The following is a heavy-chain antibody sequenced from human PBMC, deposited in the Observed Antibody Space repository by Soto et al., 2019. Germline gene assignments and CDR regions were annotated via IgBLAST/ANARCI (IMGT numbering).Heavy chain of an antibody. J-gene: IGHJ4*02. CDR1: GGSISSSSYY. CDR2: IYYSGST. V-gene: IGHV4-39*01. Sequence: SETLSLTCTVSGGSISSSSYYWGWIRQPPGKGLEWIGSIYYSGSTYYNPSLKSRVTISVDTSKNQFSLKLSSVTAADTAVYYCARLWFGELFPDYWGQGTLVTVSS. CDR3: ARLWFGELFPDY. D-gene: IGHD3-10*01.